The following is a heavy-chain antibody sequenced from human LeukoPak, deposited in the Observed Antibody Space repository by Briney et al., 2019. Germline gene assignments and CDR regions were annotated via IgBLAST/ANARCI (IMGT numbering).Heavy chain of an antibody. CDR3: ARSQSITMVRGVISPYDAFDI. Sequence: PSETLSLTCTVSGYSISSGFYWGWIRPPPGKGLEWIGTIYHSGTTYYNSSLKSRVTVSVDTSTNQFSLKLTSVTAPDTAAYYCARSQSITMVRGVISPYDAFDIWGQGTMVTVSS. V-gene: IGHV4-38-2*02. CDR2: IYHSGTT. D-gene: IGHD3-10*01. J-gene: IGHJ3*02. CDR1: GYSISSGFY.